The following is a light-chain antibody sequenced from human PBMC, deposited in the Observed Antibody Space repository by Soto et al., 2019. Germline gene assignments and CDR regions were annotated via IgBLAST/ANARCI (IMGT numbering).Light chain of an antibody. V-gene: IGKV1-33*01. CDR1: ESIRSY. Sequence: DIQMTQSPSSLSASVGDRVTISCRASESIRSYLNWYQQKPGKAPRLLIYDASTLKPGDTSRFSGSGSGTDFTFTISSLQPEDIATYYCQQYDDFPLTFGGGTKVEIK. J-gene: IGKJ4*01. CDR2: DAS. CDR3: QQYDDFPLT.